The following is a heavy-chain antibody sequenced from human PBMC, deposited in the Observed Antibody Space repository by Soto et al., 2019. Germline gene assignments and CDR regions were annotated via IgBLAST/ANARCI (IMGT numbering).Heavy chain of an antibody. CDR1: GESITTINW. J-gene: IGHJ4*02. D-gene: IGHD6-19*01. CDR3: TRGDAAVSGDLY. Sequence: PSETLSLTCTVSGESITTINWWSWIRQPPGGGREWSGEIYDRGTTNYSPSLKGRATISLDKSKNQFSLKVKSVTAADKAMYYCTRGDAAVSGDLYWGQGILVTVSS. CDR2: IYDRGTT. V-gene: IGHV4-4*02.